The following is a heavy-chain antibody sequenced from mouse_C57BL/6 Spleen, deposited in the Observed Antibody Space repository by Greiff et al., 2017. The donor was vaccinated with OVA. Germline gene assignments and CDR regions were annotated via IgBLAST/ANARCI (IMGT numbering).Heavy chain of an antibody. CDR3: ASSTGTGYFDY. CDR2: ISSGSSTI. V-gene: IGHV5-17*01. Sequence: EVMLVESGGGLVKPGGSLKLSCAASGFTFSDYGMHWVRQAPEKGLEWVAYISSGSSTIYYADTVKGRFTISRDNAKNTLFLQMTSLRSEDTAMYYCASSTGTGYFDYWGQGTTLTVSS. J-gene: IGHJ2*01. D-gene: IGHD4-1*02. CDR1: GFTFSDYG.